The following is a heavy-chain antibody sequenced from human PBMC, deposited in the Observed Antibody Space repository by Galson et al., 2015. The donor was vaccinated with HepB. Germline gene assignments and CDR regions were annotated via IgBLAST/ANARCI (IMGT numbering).Heavy chain of an antibody. CDR3: ARVPAITLERDDAFDI. V-gene: IGHV1-69*02. CDR2: IIPILGIA. Sequence: SVKVSCKASGGTFSSYTISWVRQAPGQGLEWMGRIIPILGIANYAQKFQGRVTITADKSTSTAYMELSSLRSEDTAVYYCARVPAITLERDDAFDIWGQGTMVTVSS. J-gene: IGHJ3*02. CDR1: GGTFSSYT. D-gene: IGHD1-1*01.